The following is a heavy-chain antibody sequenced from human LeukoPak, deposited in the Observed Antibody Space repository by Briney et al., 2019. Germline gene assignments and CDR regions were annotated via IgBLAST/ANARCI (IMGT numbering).Heavy chain of an antibody. V-gene: IGHV3-7*01. CDR3: ARGDNGGTIFDY. Sequence: GGSLRLSCAASGFSFSNYWMSWVRQAPGKGLEWVANINQDGSEKLYVDSVKGRLTVSRDNAKNSLYLLLNSLRADDTAVYYCARGDNGGTIFDYWGQGTLV. J-gene: IGHJ4*02. CDR2: INQDGSEK. D-gene: IGHD2-8*01. CDR1: GFSFSNYW.